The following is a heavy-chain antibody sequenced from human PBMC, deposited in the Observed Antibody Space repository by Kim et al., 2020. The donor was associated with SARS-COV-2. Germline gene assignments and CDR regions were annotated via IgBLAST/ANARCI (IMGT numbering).Heavy chain of an antibody. J-gene: IGHJ4*02. D-gene: IGHD2-21*01. Sequence: RTIYADSVKGRFTISRDNAKNSLYLQMNSLRAEDTAVDYCVASGLYYFDYWGREPWSPSP. CDR2: RTI. CDR3: VASGLYYFDY. V-gene: IGHV3-48*01.